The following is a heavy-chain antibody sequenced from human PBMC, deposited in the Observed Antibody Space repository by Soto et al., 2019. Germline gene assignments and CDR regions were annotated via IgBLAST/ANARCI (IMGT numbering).Heavy chain of an antibody. Sequence: LSLTCAVSGGSLSSSSWWSWVRQPPGKTLEWLGEIFYSGSTKYNPSLNSRVTISADQSKNDFSLRLSSVTAADTAVYYCVHHGGVPYYHDFWGQGMLVTV. J-gene: IGHJ4*02. CDR2: IFYSGST. V-gene: IGHV4-4*02. D-gene: IGHD2-8*01. CDR3: VHHGGVPYYHDF. CDR1: GGSLSSSSW.